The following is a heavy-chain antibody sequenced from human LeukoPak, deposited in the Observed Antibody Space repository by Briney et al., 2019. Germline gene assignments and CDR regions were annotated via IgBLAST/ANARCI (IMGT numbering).Heavy chain of an antibody. V-gene: IGHV3-23*01. Sequence: PGGSLRLSCAASGFIFSNYGMSWVRQAPGKGLEWVSGISGSGGSTYYADSMKGRFTISRDNSKNTLYLQMSSLRAEDTAEYYCAKGRGDGYNWRFDYWGQGTLVTVSS. J-gene: IGHJ4*02. CDR3: AKGRGDGYNWRFDY. D-gene: IGHD5-24*01. CDR1: GFIFSNYG. CDR2: ISGSGGST.